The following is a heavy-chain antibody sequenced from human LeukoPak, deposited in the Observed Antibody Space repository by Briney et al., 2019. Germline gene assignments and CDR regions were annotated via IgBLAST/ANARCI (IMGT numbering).Heavy chain of an antibody. V-gene: IGHV3-21*01. D-gene: IGHD3-3*01. CDR3: ARDRDNYDFWSGLTSYYFDY. CDR1: GLTFSSYS. CDR2: ISSGSSYI. Sequence: GGSLRLSCAASGLTFSSYSMNWVRQAPGKGLEWVSSISSGSSYIYYADSVKGRFTISRDNAKNSLYLQMNSLRAEDTAVYYCARDRDNYDFWSGLTSYYFDYWGQGTLVTVSS. J-gene: IGHJ4*02.